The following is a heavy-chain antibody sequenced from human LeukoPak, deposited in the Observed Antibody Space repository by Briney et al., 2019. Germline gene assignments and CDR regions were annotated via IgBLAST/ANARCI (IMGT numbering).Heavy chain of an antibody. J-gene: IGHJ5*02. Sequence: PGGSLRLSCAASGFTFSDHYMDWVRQAPGKGLEWVSAISGSGGSTYYADSVRGRFTISRDNSKNTLYLQMNSLRAEDTAVYYCTPGYCSSTSCSNWFDPWGQGTLVTVSS. D-gene: IGHD2-2*03. CDR2: ISGSGGST. V-gene: IGHV3-23*01. CDR3: TPGYCSSTSCSNWFDP. CDR1: GFTFSDHY.